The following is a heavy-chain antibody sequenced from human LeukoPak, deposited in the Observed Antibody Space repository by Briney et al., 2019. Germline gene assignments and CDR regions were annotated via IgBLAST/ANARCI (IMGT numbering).Heavy chain of an antibody. V-gene: IGHV3-9*01. CDR1: GFTFDDYA. D-gene: IGHD5-24*01. J-gene: IGHJ4*02. CDR3: AKGGGYNSDPFDY. Sequence: GRSLRLSCAASGFTFDDYAMHWVRHAPGKGLEWVSGISWNSGSLNYADSVKGRFTISRDNAKNSLYLQMNSLRAEDTALYYCAKGGGYNSDPFDYWGQGTLVTVSS. CDR2: ISWNSGSL.